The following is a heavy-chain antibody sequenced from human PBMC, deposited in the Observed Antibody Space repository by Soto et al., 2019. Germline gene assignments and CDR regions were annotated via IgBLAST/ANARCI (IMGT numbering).Heavy chain of an antibody. D-gene: IGHD3-22*01. Sequence: WETLSLTCTVSGGSISSSSYYWGWIRQPPGKGLEWIGSIYYSGSTYYNPSLKSRVTISVDTSKNQFSLKLSSVTAADTAVYYCARGGVVVIDYWGQGTLVTVSS. V-gene: IGHV4-39*01. CDR2: IYYSGST. CDR3: ARGGVVVIDY. J-gene: IGHJ4*02. CDR1: GGSISSSSYY.